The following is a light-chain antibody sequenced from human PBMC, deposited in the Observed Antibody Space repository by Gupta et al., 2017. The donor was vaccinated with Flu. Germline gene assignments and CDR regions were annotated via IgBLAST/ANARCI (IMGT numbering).Light chain of an antibody. CDR1: QAISNY. CDR3: QRDT. CDR2: AAS. Sequence: QLTQSPSFLSASVGDRVTITCRASQAISNYVAWDQQKPGKAPKLLIYAASILQTGVTARFGGRGSGTEFTLTINSLQPEDCGTYDCQRDTFGQGTRLEIK. V-gene: IGKV1-9*01. J-gene: IGKJ5*01.